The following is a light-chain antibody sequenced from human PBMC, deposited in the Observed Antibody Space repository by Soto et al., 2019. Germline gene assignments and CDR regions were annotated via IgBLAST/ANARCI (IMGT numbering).Light chain of an antibody. J-gene: IGKJ1*01. CDR3: QQYYSYPLT. V-gene: IGKV1-9*01. CDR1: HGISSY. CDR2: AAS. Sequence: DIQFTQSPSFLSASVGDRVTITCRASHGISSYLAWYQQKPGKAPKLLIYAASTLQSGVPSRFSGSGSGTDFTLTISCLQSEDFATYYCQQYYSYPLTFGQGTKVDIK.